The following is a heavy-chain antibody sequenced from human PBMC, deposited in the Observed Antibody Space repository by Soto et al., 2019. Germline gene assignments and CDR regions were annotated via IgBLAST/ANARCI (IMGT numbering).Heavy chain of an antibody. Sequence: PGGSPELSWPAFGFTFRTCGMTWPRKAPGKGLEWVSSISSSSSYIYYADSVKGRFTISRDNAKNSLYLQMNSLRAEDTAVYYCARDQPGYSYGYGLGYWGQGTLVTVSS. D-gene: IGHD5-18*01. CDR3: ARDQPGYSYGYGLGY. CDR1: GFTFRTCG. CDR2: ISSSSSYI. V-gene: IGHV3-21*01. J-gene: IGHJ4*02.